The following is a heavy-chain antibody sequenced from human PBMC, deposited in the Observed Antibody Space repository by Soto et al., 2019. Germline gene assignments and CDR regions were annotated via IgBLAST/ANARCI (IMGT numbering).Heavy chain of an antibody. D-gene: IGHD3-22*01. J-gene: IGHJ4*02. CDR1: GFTFSSYW. V-gene: IGHV3-74*01. Sequence: GGSLRLSCAASGFTFSSYWMHWVRQAPGKGLVWVSRINRDGRSASYVDSVKGRFTVSRDNAKNTLYLQMNSLRAEDTAVYYCARIGQIAGIGHWGQGALVTVSS. CDR2: INRDGRSA. CDR3: ARIGQIAGIGH.